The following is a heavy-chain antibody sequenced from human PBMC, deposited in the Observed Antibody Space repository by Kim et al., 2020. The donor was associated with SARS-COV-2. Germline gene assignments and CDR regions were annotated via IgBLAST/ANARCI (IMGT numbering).Heavy chain of an antibody. Sequence: GGSLRLSCAASGFSFSSSVMHWVRQAPGKGPEWVAVILYDGNNKYYVDSVKGRFTISRDNSKNTLYLQMNSLRTEDTAVYYCARELRSYPTFKKFDYWGQGTLVTVSS. CDR1: GFSFSSSV. J-gene: IGHJ4*02. V-gene: IGHV3-30-3*01. D-gene: IGHD3-16*02. CDR2: ILYDGNNK. CDR3: ARELRSYPTFKKFDY.